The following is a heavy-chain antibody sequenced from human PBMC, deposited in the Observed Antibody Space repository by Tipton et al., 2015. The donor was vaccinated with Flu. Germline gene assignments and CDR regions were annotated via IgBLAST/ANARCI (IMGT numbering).Heavy chain of an antibody. Sequence: QLVQSGAEVKKPGSSVKASCKASGGTFSSYAISWVRQAPGQGLEWMGGIIPIFGTANYAQKFQGRVTITADESTSTAYMELSSLRPEDTAVYYCASEPSTVTDRFGGMDVWGQGTTVPVSS. V-gene: IGHV1-69*01. CDR1: GGTFSSYA. CDR3: ASEPSTVTDRFGGMDV. J-gene: IGHJ6*02. D-gene: IGHD4-11*01. CDR2: IIPIFGTA.